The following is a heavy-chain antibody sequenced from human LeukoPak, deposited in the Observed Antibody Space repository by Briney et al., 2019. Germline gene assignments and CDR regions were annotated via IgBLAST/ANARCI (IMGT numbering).Heavy chain of an antibody. V-gene: IGHV4-59*11. D-gene: IGHD2-2*01. CDR2: IHDTGST. CDR1: GGSLSSHY. Sequence: SETLSLTCSVSGGSLSSHYWSWIRQPPGKGLELIGHIHDTGSTFYNPSLRGRVTISLDTSNNQFSLKLTSMTAAHTAVYYCARFSSGCSTSSCYLTYWGQGTLVTVS. J-gene: IGHJ4*02. CDR3: ARFSSGCSTSSCYLTY.